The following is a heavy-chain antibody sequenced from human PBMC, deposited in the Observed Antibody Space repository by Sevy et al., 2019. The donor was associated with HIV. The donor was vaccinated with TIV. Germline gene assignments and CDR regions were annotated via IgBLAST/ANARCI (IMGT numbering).Heavy chain of an antibody. D-gene: IGHD5-18*01. CDR3: ARDRRIQLWSSMDY. CDR2: ISYDGSNK. V-gene: IGHV3-30-3*01. CDR1: GFTFSSDA. J-gene: IGHJ4*02. Sequence: GGSLRLSCAASGFTFSSDAMHWVRQAPGKGLEWVAVISYDGSNKYYADSVKGRFTISRDNSKNTLYLQMNSLRAEDTAVYYCARDRRIQLWSSMDYWGQGTLVTVSS.